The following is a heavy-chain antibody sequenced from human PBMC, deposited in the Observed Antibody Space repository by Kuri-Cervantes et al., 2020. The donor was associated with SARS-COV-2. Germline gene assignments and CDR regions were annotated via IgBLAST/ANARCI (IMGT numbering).Heavy chain of an antibody. CDR2: INPNSGGT. CDR3: ARVPYYYDSSGQKFDP. CDR1: GYTFTGYY. Sequence: ASVKVSCKASGYTFTGYYMHWVRQAPGQGLEWMGWINPNSGGTNYAQKFQGRVTMTRDTSISTAYMELSRLRSDDTAVYYCARVPYYYDSSGQKFDPWGQGTLVTVSS. V-gene: IGHV1-2*02. D-gene: IGHD3-22*01. J-gene: IGHJ5*02.